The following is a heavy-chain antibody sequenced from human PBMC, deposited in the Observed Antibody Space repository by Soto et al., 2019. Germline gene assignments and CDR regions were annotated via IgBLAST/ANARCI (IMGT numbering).Heavy chain of an antibody. D-gene: IGHD3-10*01. CDR2: IYYSGNSGTT. J-gene: IGHJ4*02. CDR1: GGSVSSGRYY. Sequence: SETLSLTCTVSGGSVSSGRYYWSWIRQPPGKGLEWIGYIYYSGNSGTTNYNPSLKSRVTISVDTSKNQFSLKLNSMTAADTAVYYCARHNYGSGSTYFDYWGQGTLVTVSS. CDR3: ARHNYGSGSTYFDY. V-gene: IGHV4-61*01.